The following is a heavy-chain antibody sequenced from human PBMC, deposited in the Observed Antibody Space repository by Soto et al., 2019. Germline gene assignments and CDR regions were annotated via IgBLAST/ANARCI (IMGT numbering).Heavy chain of an antibody. CDR3: TRDASRDSSARGWFDP. V-gene: IGHV3-21*01. D-gene: IGHD6-13*01. CDR1: GFTFRSFT. J-gene: IGHJ5*02. Sequence: GGSLRLSCAASGFTFRSFTMNWVRQAPGKGLEGVSTISSNSAYIYYTDALSGRFTISRDNAKNSLHLQMNSLRAEDTAVYYCTRDASRDSSARGWFDPWGPGTLVTVSS. CDR2: ISSNSAYI.